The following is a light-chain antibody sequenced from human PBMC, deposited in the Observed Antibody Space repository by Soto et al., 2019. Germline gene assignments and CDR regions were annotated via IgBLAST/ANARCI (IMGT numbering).Light chain of an antibody. CDR1: QSVSSY. J-gene: IGKJ4*01. V-gene: IGKV3-15*01. CDR2: GAS. CDR3: QQYNNWPLT. Sequence: EIVMTQSTATLSVSPGERATLSCRASQSVSSYLAWYQQKPGQAPRLLIYGASTRATDIPARFSGSGSGTEFTLTISSLQSEDFALYYCQQYNNWPLTFAGGTKVAIK.